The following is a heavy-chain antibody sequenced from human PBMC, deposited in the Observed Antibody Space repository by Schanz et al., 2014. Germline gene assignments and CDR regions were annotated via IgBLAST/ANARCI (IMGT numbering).Heavy chain of an antibody. J-gene: IGHJ4*02. Sequence: QVQLQESGPGLVKPSQTLSLTCTVSGASISSRDFYWSWIRQFPGKGLEWIGYISYSGRTYYSPSRKSRLTMSVDTSKNQFALRLSSVTAADTAIYYCSRGECSSTSCHEVAPPDDWGQGTLVNVSS. CDR2: ISYSGRT. V-gene: IGHV4-31*03. CDR3: SRGECSSTSCHEVAPPDD. D-gene: IGHD2-2*01. CDR1: GASISSRDFY.